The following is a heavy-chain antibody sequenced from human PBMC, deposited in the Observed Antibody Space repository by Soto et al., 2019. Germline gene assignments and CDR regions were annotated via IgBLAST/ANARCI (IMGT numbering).Heavy chain of an antibody. CDR2: INPSGGST. CDR1: GYTFTNFY. V-gene: IGHV1-46*04. CDR3: ARADYYCSSGYHLDY. Sequence: QVQVAQSGAEVKKPGASVKVSCKASGYTFTNFYIHWVRQAPGQGLEWMGIINPSGGSTTYAQKLLGRVTMTRDTSTSTVYMELSSLRSEDTAVYYCARADYYCSSGYHLDYWGQGTLVTVSS. J-gene: IGHJ4*02. D-gene: IGHD3-22*01.